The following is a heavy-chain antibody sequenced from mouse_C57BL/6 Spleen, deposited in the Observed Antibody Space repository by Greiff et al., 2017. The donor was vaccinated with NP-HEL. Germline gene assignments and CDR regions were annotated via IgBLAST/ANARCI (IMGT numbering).Heavy chain of an antibody. V-gene: IGHV3-6*01. CDR1: GYSITSGYY. J-gene: IGHJ2*01. Sequence: EVKLQESGPGLVKPSQSLSLTCSVTGYSITSGYYWNWIRQFPGNKLEWMGYISYDGSNNYNPSLKNRISITRDTSKNQFFLKLNSVTTEDTATYYCARMRNDYDGFDYWGQGTTLTVSS. CDR3: ARMRNDYDGFDY. D-gene: IGHD2-4*01. CDR2: ISYDGSN.